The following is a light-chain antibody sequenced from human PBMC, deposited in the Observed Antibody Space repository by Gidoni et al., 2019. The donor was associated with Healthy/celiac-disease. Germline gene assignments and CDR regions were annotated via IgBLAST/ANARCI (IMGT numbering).Light chain of an antibody. Sequence: QSVLTQPPSVSGSPGQRVTISCTGSSSNIGAGYDVHWYQQLPGTAPKLLIYGNSNRPSGVPDRFSGSKSGTSAPLAITGLQAEDEADYYCQSYDSSLSAVFGGGTKLTV. V-gene: IGLV1-40*01. J-gene: IGLJ3*02. CDR2: GNS. CDR1: SSNIGAGYD. CDR3: QSYDSSLSAV.